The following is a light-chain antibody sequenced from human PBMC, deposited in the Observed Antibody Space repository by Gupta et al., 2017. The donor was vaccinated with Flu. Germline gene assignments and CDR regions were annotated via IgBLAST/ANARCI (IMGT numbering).Light chain of an antibody. Sequence: EIVMTHSPATLSVSPGERATLSCRASQSVSSNLAWYQQKPGKAPRLLIYGASTRATGIPARFSGSGSGTEFTLTISSLQSEDFAVYYCQQYNNWPPYTFGQGTKLEIK. CDR1: QSVSSN. V-gene: IGKV3-15*01. CDR3: QQYNNWPPYT. CDR2: GAS. J-gene: IGKJ2*01.